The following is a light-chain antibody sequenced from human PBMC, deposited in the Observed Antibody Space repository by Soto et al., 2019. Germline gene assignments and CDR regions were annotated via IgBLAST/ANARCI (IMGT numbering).Light chain of an antibody. J-gene: IGKJ1*01. Sequence: DIQMTQSPSSLSASVGDRVTITCRASQRISNYLNWYQQKPGKAPKLLIYAASSLQSGVPSRFSGSGSGTDFTLTISSLQLEDFATYYGQQSYSTAWTFGQGTKVEIK. CDR1: QRISNY. CDR2: AAS. V-gene: IGKV1-39*01. CDR3: QQSYSTAWT.